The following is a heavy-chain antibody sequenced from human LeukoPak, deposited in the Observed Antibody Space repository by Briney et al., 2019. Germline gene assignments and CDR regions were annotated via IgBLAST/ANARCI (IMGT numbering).Heavy chain of an antibody. CDR1: GFTFSSYG. D-gene: IGHD6-13*01. CDR2: ISYDGSNK. J-gene: IGHJ4*02. Sequence: PGGSLRLSCAASGFTFSSYGMHWVRQAPGKGLEWVAVISYDGSNKYYADSVMGRFTISRDNSKNTLYLQMNSLRAEDTAVYYCARGYSSSYSDYWGQGTLVTVSS. CDR3: ARGYSSSYSDY. V-gene: IGHV3-30*03.